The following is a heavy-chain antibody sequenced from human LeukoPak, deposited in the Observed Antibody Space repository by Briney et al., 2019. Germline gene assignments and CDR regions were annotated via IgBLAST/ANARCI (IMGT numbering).Heavy chain of an antibody. D-gene: IGHD3-10*01. CDR2: ISSYNGNT. Sequence: ASVKVSCKASGYTFVTYGISWVRQAPGQGLEWMGRISSYNGNTEYAQKFQGRVTMTTDTSTSTAYMQVRSLRSDDTAVYYCARDRQLQWFGEFNIDFDYWGQGTLVTVSS. V-gene: IGHV1-18*04. CDR3: ARDRQLQWFGEFNIDFDY. CDR1: GYTFVTYG. J-gene: IGHJ4*02.